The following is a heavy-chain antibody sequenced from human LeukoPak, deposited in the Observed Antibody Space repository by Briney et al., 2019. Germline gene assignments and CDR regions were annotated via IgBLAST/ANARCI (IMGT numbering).Heavy chain of an antibody. CDR2: INSDGSST. CDR1: GFTFSSYW. V-gene: IGHV3-74*01. D-gene: IGHD3-22*01. CDR3: ARGGELDSSGYGYFDY. Sequence: GGSLRLSCAASGFTFSSYWMHWVRQAPGKGLVWVSRINSDGSSTTYADSVKGRFTISRDNAKNTLYLQMNSLRAEDTAVYYCARGGELDSSGYGYFDYWGQGTLVTVSS. J-gene: IGHJ4*02.